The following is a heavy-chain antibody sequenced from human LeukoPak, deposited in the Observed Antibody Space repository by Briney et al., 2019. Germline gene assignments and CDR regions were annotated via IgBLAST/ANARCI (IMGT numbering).Heavy chain of an antibody. D-gene: IGHD1-26*01. V-gene: IGHV3-48*04. Sequence: PGGSLRLSCAASGFTFSSYSMNWVRQAPGKGLEWVSYISSSSSTIYYADSVKGRFTISRDNAKNSLYLQMNSLRAGDTAVYYCARDLSGSYFGPDYWGQGTLVTVSS. J-gene: IGHJ4*02. CDR3: ARDLSGSYFGPDY. CDR1: GFTFSSYS. CDR2: ISSSSSTI.